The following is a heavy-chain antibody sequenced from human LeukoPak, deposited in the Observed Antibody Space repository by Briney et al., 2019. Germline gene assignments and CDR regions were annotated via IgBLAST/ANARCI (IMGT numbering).Heavy chain of an antibody. J-gene: IGHJ4*02. CDR3: AKLDYYDTH. Sequence: GGSLRLSCAASGSTFSSCSMNWVRQAPGKGLEWVSYISSSGSYVDYADSVRGRFTISRDNAKNSLFLQMNSLRAEDTAVYFCAKLDYYDTHWGQGTLVTVSS. CDR1: GSTFSSCS. D-gene: IGHD3-22*01. V-gene: IGHV3-21*04. CDR2: ISSSGSYV.